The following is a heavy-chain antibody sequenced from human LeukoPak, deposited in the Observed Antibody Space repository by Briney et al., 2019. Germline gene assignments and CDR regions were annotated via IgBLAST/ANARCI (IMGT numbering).Heavy chain of an antibody. J-gene: IGHJ4*02. V-gene: IGHV4-59*08. CDR1: GGSISSYY. Sequence: KPSETLSLTCTVSGGSISSYYWSWIRQPPGKGLEWIGYIYYSGSTNYNPSLKSRVTISVDTSKNQFSLKLSSVTAADTAVYYCARRYVSGGNGVFDYWGQGTLVTVSS. CDR3: ARRYVSGGNGVFDY. CDR2: IYYSGST. D-gene: IGHD4-23*01.